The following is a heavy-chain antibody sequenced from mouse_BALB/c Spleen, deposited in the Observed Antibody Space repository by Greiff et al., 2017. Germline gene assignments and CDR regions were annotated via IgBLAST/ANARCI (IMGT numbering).Heavy chain of an antibody. CDR1: GITFSSYA. V-gene: IGHV5-6-5*01. J-gene: IGHJ4*01. CDR2: ISSGGST. Sequence: EVQRVESGGGLVKPGGSLKLSCAASGITFSSYAMSWVRQTPEKRLEWVASISSGGSTYYPDSVKGRFTISRDNARNILYLQMSSLRSEDTAMYYCARRYGLLYAMDYWGQGTSVTVSA. CDR3: ARRYGLLYAMDY. D-gene: IGHD2-14*01.